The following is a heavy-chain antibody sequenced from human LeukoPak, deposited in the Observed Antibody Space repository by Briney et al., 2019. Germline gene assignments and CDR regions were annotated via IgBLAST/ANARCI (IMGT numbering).Heavy chain of an antibody. CDR3: ARETYYYDSSGGYFDY. D-gene: IGHD3-22*01. V-gene: IGHV4-59*01. J-gene: IGHJ4*02. CDR2: IYYSGST. CDR1: GDSISSYY. Sequence: PSETLSLTCTVSGDSISSYYWSWIRQAPGKGLEWVGYIYYSGSTNYNPSLKSRVTISVDTSKNQFSLKRRSVTAADTALYYCARETYYYDSSGGYFDYWGQGNLVTVSS.